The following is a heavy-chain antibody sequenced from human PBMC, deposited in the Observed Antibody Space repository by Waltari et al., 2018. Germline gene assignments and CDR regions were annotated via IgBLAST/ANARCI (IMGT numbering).Heavy chain of an antibody. D-gene: IGHD3-22*01. CDR3: ARQEYYYDSSGYYSPYYYYGMDV. V-gene: IGHV4-34*01. CDR2: INHSGST. CDR1: GGSFSGYY. J-gene: IGHJ6*02. Sequence: QVQLQQWGAGLLKPSETLSLTCAVYGGSFSGYYWSWIRQPPGKGLEWIGEINHSGSTNYNPSLKSRVTISVDTSKNQFSLKLSSVTAADTAVYYCARQEYYYDSSGYYSPYYYYGMDVWGQGTTVTVS.